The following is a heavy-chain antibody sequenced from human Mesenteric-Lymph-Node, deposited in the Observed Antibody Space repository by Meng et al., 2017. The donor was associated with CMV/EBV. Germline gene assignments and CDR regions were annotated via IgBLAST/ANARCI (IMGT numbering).Heavy chain of an antibody. CDR1: GGTFSSYT. CDR2: IIPILGIA. J-gene: IGHJ4*02. CDR3: AREKDDS. V-gene: IGHV1-69*04. Sequence: SVRGYCNGSGGTFSSYTLTWLRQAPGQVLEWMGRIIPILGIAHYAQKFPGRVTITADQSTSTAYMELSSLRSEDTAVYYCAREKDDSWGQGTLVTVSS.